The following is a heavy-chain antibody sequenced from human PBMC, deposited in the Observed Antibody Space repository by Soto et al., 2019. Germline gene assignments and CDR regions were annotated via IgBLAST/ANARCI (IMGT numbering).Heavy chain of an antibody. CDR1: GFTFTRYS. CDR3: ARESEDLTSNFDY. V-gene: IGHV3-21*06. CDR2: ISSTTNYI. J-gene: IGHJ4*02. Sequence: AGGSLRLSCAASGFTFTRYSMNWVRQAPGKGLEWVSSISSTTNYIYYGDSMKGRFTISRDNAKNSLYLEMNSLRDEDTAAYYCARESEDLTSNFDYWGQGTLVTVSS.